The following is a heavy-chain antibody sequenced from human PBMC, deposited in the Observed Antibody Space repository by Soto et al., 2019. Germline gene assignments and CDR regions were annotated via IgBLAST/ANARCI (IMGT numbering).Heavy chain of an antibody. CDR2: ISYDGSNK. CDR1: GFTFSSYA. D-gene: IGHD6-19*01. J-gene: IGHJ6*02. Sequence: LRLSCAASGFTFSSYAMHWVRQAPGKGLEWVAVISYDGSNKYHADSVKGRFTISRDNSKNTLYLQMNSLRAEDTAVYYCAREEEWLVLGYYYYGMDVWGQGTTVTVSS. V-gene: IGHV3-30-3*01. CDR3: AREEEWLVLGYYYYGMDV.